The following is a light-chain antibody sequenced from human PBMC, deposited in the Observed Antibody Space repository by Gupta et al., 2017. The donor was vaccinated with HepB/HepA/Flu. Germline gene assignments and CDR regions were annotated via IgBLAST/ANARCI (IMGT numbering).Light chain of an antibody. CDR2: WIS. V-gene: IGKV4-1*01. Sequence: DLVMTQSQDSLAVSLGERATINCKSSQNLFHSHNGKTYLAWYQQKPGHPPKLLITWISTRESGVPERVSGSGSGTDCTLTISSLQAEDVAVYYWQQYLETPGLTFGGGTKVEIK. J-gene: IGKJ4*01. CDR1: QNLFHSHNGKTY. CDR3: QQYLETPGLT.